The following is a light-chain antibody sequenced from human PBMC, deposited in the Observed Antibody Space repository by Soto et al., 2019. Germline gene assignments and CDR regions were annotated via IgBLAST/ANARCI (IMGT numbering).Light chain of an antibody. V-gene: IGKV3-11*01. CDR3: QQRSNWPRT. J-gene: IGKJ1*01. CDR1: QSVSSY. Sequence: EIVLTQSPATLSLSPGERATLSCRASQSVSSYLAWYQQKPGQAPRLLIYDASNRATGIPDRFSGSGSGTDFPLTISSLEPEDFVVYYCQQRSNWPRTFGQGTKVEIK. CDR2: DAS.